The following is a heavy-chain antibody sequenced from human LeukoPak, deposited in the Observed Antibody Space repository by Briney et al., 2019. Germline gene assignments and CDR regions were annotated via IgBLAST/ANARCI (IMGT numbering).Heavy chain of an antibody. D-gene: IGHD2/OR15-2a*01. CDR1: AFTFSSYA. CDR2: ISGSGIST. J-gene: IGHJ3*01. CDR3: SKDSTFDFDTFDV. V-gene: IGHV3-23*01. Sequence: PGGSLRLSCAASAFTFSSYAMIWVRQAPGKGLEWGSAISGSGISTYYEDSVKGRFTISRDRCKNTLYLQMNTLRAYDTAVYYCSKDSTFDFDTFDVWVQGTMLTVSS.